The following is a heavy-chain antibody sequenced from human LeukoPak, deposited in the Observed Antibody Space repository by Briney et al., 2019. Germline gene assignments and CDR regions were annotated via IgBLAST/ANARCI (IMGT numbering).Heavy chain of an antibody. CDR1: GYSISSGYY. CDR2: IHHSGST. V-gene: IGHV4-38-2*01. Sequence: SETLSLTCAVSGYSISSGYYWGWIRQPPGKGLEWIGTIHHSGSTYYNPSLKSRVTISVDTSKNQFSLKLSSVTAADTAVYYCARRPERRGKNSSGFYQLAFDIWGQGTMVTVSS. J-gene: IGHJ3*02. D-gene: IGHD3-22*01. CDR3: ARRPERRGKNSSGFYQLAFDI.